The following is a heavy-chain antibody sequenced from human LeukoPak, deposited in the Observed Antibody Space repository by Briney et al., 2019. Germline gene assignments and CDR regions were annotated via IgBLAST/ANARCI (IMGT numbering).Heavy chain of an antibody. J-gene: IGHJ4*02. CDR2: VNHSGST. V-gene: IGHV4-34*01. CDR3: AGSIAARLDY. D-gene: IGHD6-6*01. CDR1: GGSFSDYY. Sequence: SETLSLTCAVYGGSFSDYYWSWIRQPPGKGLEWIGEVNHSGSTNYNPSLKSRVTISVDTSKNQFSLKLSSVTAADTAVYYCAGSIAARLDYWGQGTLVTVSS.